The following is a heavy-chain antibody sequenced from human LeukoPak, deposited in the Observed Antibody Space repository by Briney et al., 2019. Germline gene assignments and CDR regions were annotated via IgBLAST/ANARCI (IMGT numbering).Heavy chain of an antibody. CDR3: VSGSLQSGYDFDY. CDR1: GFTFSDFH. D-gene: IGHD3-3*01. J-gene: IGHJ4*02. Sequence: GGSLRLSCVVSGFTFSDFHMSWLRQAPGKGLEWISYITNSGSDIEYADSVKGRFTISWDNAKNTLYLQMNSLRAEDTAVYYCVSGSLQSGYDFDYWGQGALVTVSS. CDR2: ITNSGSDI. V-gene: IGHV3-11*04.